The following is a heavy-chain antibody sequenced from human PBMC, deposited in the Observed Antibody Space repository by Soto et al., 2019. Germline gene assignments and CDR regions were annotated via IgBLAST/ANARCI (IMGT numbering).Heavy chain of an antibody. Sequence: SETLSLTCTVSGGSISSGGYYWSWIRQHPGKGLEWIGYIYYSGSTYYNPSLKSRVTISVDTSKNQFSLKLSSVTAADTAVYYCARGIAAAAARGMDVWGQGTMVTVSS. CDR3: ARGIAAAAARGMDV. CDR2: IYYSGST. J-gene: IGHJ6*02. D-gene: IGHD6-13*01. V-gene: IGHV4-31*03. CDR1: GGSISSGGYY.